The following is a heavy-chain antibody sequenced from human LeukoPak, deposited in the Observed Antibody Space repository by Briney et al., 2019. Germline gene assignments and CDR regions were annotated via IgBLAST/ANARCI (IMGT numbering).Heavy chain of an antibody. Sequence: SQTLSLTCTVSGGSISSGSYYWSWIRQPAGKGLEWIGRIYTSGSTNYNPSLKSRVTISVDTSKNQFSLKLSSVTAADTAVYYCARWPADGTLDAFDIWGQGTMVTVSS. J-gene: IGHJ3*02. CDR2: IYTSGST. CDR1: GGSISSGSYY. V-gene: IGHV4-61*02. CDR3: ARWPADGTLDAFDI. D-gene: IGHD6-13*01.